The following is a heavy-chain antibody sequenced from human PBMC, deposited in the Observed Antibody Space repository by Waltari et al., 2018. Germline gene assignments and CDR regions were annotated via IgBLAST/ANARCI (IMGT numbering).Heavy chain of an antibody. J-gene: IGHJ5*02. V-gene: IGHV4-38-2*01. Sequence: QVQLQESGPGLVKPSETLSLTCAVSGYSISSGYYWGWIRQPPGKGLEWIGSIYHSGSTYYNPSLKSRVTISVDTSKNQFSLKLSSVTAADTAVYYCASVGYSRVGNWFDPWGQGTLVTVSS. D-gene: IGHD6-13*01. CDR2: IYHSGST. CDR1: GYSISSGYY. CDR3: ASVGYSRVGNWFDP.